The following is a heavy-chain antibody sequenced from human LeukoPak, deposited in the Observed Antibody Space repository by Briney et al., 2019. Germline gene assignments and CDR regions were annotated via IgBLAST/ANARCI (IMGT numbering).Heavy chain of an antibody. V-gene: IGHV1-2*06. CDR3: ARDGGDLWSGESYYLDY. CDR2: INPNSGGT. CDR1: GYTFTGYY. Sequence: ASVKVSCKASGYTFTGYYMHWVRQAPGQGLEWMGRINPNSGGTNYAQKFQGRVTMTRDTSISTAYTEPSRLRSDDTAVYYCARDGGDLWSGESYYLDYWGQGTLVTVSS. D-gene: IGHD3-10*01. J-gene: IGHJ4*02.